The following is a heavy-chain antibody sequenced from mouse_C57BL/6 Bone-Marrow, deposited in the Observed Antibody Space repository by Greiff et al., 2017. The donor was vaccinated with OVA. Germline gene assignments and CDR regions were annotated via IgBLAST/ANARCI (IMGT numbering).Heavy chain of an antibody. CDR3: SRETYYYGSSYAMDY. V-gene: IGHV7-1*01. Sequence: EVKLMESGGGLVQSGRSLRLSCATSGFTFSDFYMEWVRQAPGKGLEWIAASRNKANDYTTEYSASVKGRFIVSRDTSQSILYLQMNALRAEDTAIYYCSRETYYYGSSYAMDYWGQGTSVTVSS. CDR2: SRNKANDYTT. D-gene: IGHD1-1*01. CDR1: GFTFSDFY. J-gene: IGHJ4*01.